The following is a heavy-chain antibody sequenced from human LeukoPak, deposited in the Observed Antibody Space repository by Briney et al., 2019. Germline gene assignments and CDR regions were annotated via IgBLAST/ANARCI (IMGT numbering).Heavy chain of an antibody. V-gene: IGHV1-69*13. D-gene: IGHD6-19*01. J-gene: IGHJ4*02. CDR2: IIPIFGTA. CDR3: ARVEYSSGWHFDY. Sequence: SVKVSCKASGGTFSSYAISWVRQAPGQGLEWMGGIIPIFGTANYAQKFQGRVTITADESTSTAYMELSSLRSEDTAVYYCARVEYSSGWHFDYWGQGTLVTVSS. CDR1: GGTFSSYA.